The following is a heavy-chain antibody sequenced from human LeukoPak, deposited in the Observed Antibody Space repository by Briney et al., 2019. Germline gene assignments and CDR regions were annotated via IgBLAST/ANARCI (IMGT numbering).Heavy chain of an antibody. D-gene: IGHD3-22*01. V-gene: IGHV3-73*01. J-gene: IGHJ4*02. CDR2: IRTKTNGYAT. CDR3: TNYDDSSDLWGY. CDR1: GFSFSGSG. Sequence: GGSLRLSRAASGFSFSGSGMYWVRQAAGKGLEWVGRIRTKTNGYATTYAASVKGRFTISRDDSKNTAYLQMNSLKTEDTAVYYCTNYDDSSDLWGYWGQGTLVTVSS.